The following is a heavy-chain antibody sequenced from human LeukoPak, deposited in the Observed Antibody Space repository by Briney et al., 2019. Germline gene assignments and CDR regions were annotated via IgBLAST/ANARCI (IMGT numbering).Heavy chain of an antibody. V-gene: IGHV3-11*01. J-gene: IGHJ3*01. D-gene: IGHD2-15*01. CDR3: ARGLGYCSGGSCPRRAFDV. Sequence: AGRSLRPSCAASGFTFSDSYTSWIRPPPGNGRGWGLFITSSASTIYYACSIKGQFTASKDNAKNSVYLQKNSLRAEDTALYYCARGLGYCSGGSCPRRAFDVWGEGTVVTVSS. CDR1: GFTFSDSY. CDR2: ITSSASTI.